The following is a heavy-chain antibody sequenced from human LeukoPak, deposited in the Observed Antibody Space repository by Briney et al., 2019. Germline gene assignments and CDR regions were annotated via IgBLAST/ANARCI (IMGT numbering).Heavy chain of an antibody. V-gene: IGHV3-30*02. CDR2: IRYDGSNK. Sequence: GGSLRLSCVASGFSFSDYYMSWIRQAPGKGLEWVAFIRYDGSNKYYADSVKGRFTISRDNSKNTLYLQMNSLRAEDTAVYYCAKGGDYVWGSYRRGAFDIWGQGTMVTVSS. D-gene: IGHD3-16*02. CDR3: AKGGDYVWGSYRRGAFDI. CDR1: GFSFSDYY. J-gene: IGHJ3*02.